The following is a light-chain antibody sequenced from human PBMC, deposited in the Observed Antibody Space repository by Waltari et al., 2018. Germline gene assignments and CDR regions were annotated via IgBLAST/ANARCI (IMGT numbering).Light chain of an antibody. CDR2: WAS. V-gene: IGKV4-1*01. J-gene: IGKJ2*01. CDR1: QSALNHSDNRNF. Sequence: DIVLTQSPDSLAVSLGERATINCKSSQSALNHSDNRNFLAWYQQKPGHPPKLLIYWASTRESGVPDRFSGSGSATDFTLTISSLQAEDVAVYYCHQYYSTPQTFGQGTKLEIK. CDR3: HQYYSTPQT.